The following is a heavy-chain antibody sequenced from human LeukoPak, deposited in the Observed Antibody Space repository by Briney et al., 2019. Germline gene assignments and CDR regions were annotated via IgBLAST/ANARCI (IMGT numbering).Heavy chain of an antibody. Sequence: SETLSLTCTVSGGSISSSSNYWGWIRQPPGKGLEWIGEINHSGSTNYNPSLKSRVTISVDTSKNQFSLKLSSVTAADTAVYYCARTSIITMVRGVLDYWGQGTLVTVSS. CDR3: ARTSIITMVRGVLDY. CDR1: GGSISSSSNY. V-gene: IGHV4-39*07. CDR2: INHSGST. D-gene: IGHD3-10*01. J-gene: IGHJ4*02.